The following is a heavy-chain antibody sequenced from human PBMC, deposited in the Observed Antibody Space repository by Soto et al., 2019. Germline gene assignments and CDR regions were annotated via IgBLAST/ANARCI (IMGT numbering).Heavy chain of an antibody. Sequence: SQTLSLTCAISGDSVSSNSAAWNWIRQSPSRGLEWLGRTYYRSKWYNDYAVSVKSRITINPDTSKNQFSLQLNSVTPEDTAVYYCARANIEVASSCNWLDPSGPGTRVTVYS. CDR3: ARANIEVASSCNWLDP. CDR2: TYYRSKWYN. CDR1: GDSVSSNSAA. D-gene: IGHD2-15*01. J-gene: IGHJ5*02. V-gene: IGHV6-1*01.